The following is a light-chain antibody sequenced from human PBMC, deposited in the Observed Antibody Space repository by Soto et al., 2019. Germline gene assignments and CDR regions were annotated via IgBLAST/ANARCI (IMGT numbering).Light chain of an antibody. CDR2: DAS. Sequence: IVFAQSPATLSLSPGGRATLSCRASQSVSKYLAWYQQKPGQAPRLLIYDASNRATGIPARFSGSGSGTDFTLTISSLEPEDFAVYYCQQRSDWPPVTFGPGTKVDIK. V-gene: IGKV3-11*01. CDR1: QSVSKY. J-gene: IGKJ3*01. CDR3: QQRSDWPPVT.